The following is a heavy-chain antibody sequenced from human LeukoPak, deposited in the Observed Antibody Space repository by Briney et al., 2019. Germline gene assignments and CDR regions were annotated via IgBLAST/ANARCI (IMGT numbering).Heavy chain of an antibody. V-gene: IGHV3-48*04. CDR1: GLTLSSYR. D-gene: IGHD2/OR15-2a*01. CDR3: ASFSD. Sequence: GGSRSLSWEAPGLTLSSYRMTWFGRAPGKGLEWVSYISSSSSTIYYADSVKGRFTISRDNAKNSLYLQMNSLRAEDTAVYYCASFSDWGQGTLVTVSS. J-gene: IGHJ4*02. CDR2: ISSSSSTI.